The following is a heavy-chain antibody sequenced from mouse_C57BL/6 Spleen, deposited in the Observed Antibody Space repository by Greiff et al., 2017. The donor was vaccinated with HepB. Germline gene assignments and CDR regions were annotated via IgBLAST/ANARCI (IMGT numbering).Heavy chain of an antibody. CDR2: ISSGSSTI. CDR3: ARMGITTVVALDY. CDR1: GFTFSDYG. Sequence: DVKLVESGGGLVKPGGSLKLSCAASGFTFSDYGMHWVRQAPEKGLEWVAYISSGSSTIYYADTVKGRFTISRDNAKNTLFLQMTSLRSEDTAMYYCARMGITTVVALDYWGQGTTLTVSS. V-gene: IGHV5-17*01. D-gene: IGHD1-1*01. J-gene: IGHJ2*01.